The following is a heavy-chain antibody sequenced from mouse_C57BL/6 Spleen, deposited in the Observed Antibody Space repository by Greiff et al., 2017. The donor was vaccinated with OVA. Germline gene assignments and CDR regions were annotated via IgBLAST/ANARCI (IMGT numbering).Heavy chain of an antibody. CDR3: AILTTVVVDY. CDR2: IYPRSGNT. J-gene: IGHJ2*01. V-gene: IGHV1-81*01. Sequence: VQRVESGAELARPGASVKLSCKASGYTFTSYGISWVKQRTGQGLEWIGEIYPRSGNTYYNEKFKGKATLTADKSSSTAYMELRSLTSEDSAVYFCAILTTVVVDYWGQGTTLTVSS. D-gene: IGHD1-1*01. CDR1: GYTFTSYG.